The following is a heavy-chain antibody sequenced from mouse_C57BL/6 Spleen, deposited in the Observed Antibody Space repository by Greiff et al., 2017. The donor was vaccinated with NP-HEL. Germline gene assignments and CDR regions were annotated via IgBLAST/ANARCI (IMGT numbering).Heavy chain of an antibody. CDR2: ISDGGSYT. CDR1: GFTFSSYA. J-gene: IGHJ2*01. Sequence: DVHLVESGGGLVKPGGSLKLSCAASGFTFSSYAMSWVRQTPEKRLEWVATISDGGSYTYYPDNVKGRFTISRDNAKNNLYLQMSHLKSEDTAMYYCARDSGPTVVSYYFDYWGQGTTLTVSS. CDR3: ARDSGPTVVSYYFDY. D-gene: IGHD1-1*01. V-gene: IGHV5-4*01.